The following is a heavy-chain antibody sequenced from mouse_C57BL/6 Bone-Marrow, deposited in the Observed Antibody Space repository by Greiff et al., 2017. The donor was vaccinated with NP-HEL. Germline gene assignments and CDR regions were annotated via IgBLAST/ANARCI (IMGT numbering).Heavy chain of an antibody. CDR2: IDPSDSYT. V-gene: IGHV1-69*01. Sequence: QVQLQQPGAELVMPGASVKLSCKASGYTFTSYWMHWVKQRPGQGLEWIGEIDPSDSYTNYNQKFKGKSTLTVDKSSSTAYMQLRSLTSEDSAVYYCARSNYYGSSYGWYFDVWGTGTTVTVSS. D-gene: IGHD1-1*01. CDR1: GYTFTSYW. CDR3: ARSNYYGSSYGWYFDV. J-gene: IGHJ1*03.